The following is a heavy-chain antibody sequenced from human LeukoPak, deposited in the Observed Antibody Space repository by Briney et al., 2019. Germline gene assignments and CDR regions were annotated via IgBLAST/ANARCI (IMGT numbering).Heavy chain of an antibody. CDR3: ARVSSRRLPPTYSYDRRNYFDY. J-gene: IGHJ4*02. D-gene: IGHD3-22*01. CDR1: GGSFSGYS. V-gene: IGHV4-34*01. CDR2: INHSGST. Sequence: SETLSLTCAVYGGSFSGYSWSWIRLPPGKGLEWIGDINHSGSTNYNPSLKSRVMISVDTSKNQISLKLRSVTAADTAIYYCARVSSRRLPPTYSYDRRNYFDYWGQGTLVTVSP.